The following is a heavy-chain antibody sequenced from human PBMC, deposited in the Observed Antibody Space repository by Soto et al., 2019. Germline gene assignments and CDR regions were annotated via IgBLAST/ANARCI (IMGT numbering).Heavy chain of an antibody. CDR2: IYYSGST. CDR3: ARARAQDFWSGYYAVLGMDV. Sequence: SETLSLTCTVSGGSISSYYWSWIRQPPGKGLEWIGYIYYSGSTNYNPSLKSRVTISVDTSKNQFSLKLSSVTAADTAVYYCARARAQDFWSGYYAVLGMDVWGQGTTVTVSS. V-gene: IGHV4-59*01. J-gene: IGHJ6*02. D-gene: IGHD3-3*01. CDR1: GGSISSYY.